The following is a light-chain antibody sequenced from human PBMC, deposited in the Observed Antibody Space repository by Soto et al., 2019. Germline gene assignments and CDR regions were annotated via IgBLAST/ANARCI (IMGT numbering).Light chain of an antibody. V-gene: IGLV1-44*01. CDR2: TNT. J-gene: IGLJ1*01. CDR1: GSNIGSNA. CDR3: AAWDDSLSGYL. Sequence: QSVLTQPPSASGTPGQRVTISCSGSGSNIGSNAVNWYQQLPGTAPKLLIYTNTQRPSGVPDRFSGSKSGTSGSLAISGLQSEDEAYYYCAAWDDSLSGYLFGTGTKVTVL.